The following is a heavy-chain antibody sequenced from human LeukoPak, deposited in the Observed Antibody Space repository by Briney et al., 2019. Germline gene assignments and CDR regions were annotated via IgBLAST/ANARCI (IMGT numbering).Heavy chain of an antibody. J-gene: IGHJ6*02. V-gene: IGHV4-34*01. D-gene: IGHD4-17*01. Sequence: SETLSLTCAVYGGSFSGYYWSWIRQPPGKGLEWIGEINHSGSTNYNPSLKSRVTISVDTSKNQFSLKLSSVTAADTAVYYCARLATVTRSNLPNYYYYYGMDVWGQGTTVTVCS. CDR3: ARLATVTRSNLPNYYYYYGMDV. CDR2: INHSGST. CDR1: GGSFSGYY.